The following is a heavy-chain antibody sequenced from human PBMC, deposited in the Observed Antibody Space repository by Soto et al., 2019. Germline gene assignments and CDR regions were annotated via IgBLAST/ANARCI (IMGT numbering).Heavy chain of an antibody. V-gene: IGHV1-2*04. CDR2: INPNSGGT. CDR1: GYTFTGYY. Sequence: ASVKVSCKASGYTFTGYYMHWVRQAPGQGLEWMGWINPNSGGTNYAQKFQGWVTMTRDTSISTAYMELSRLRSDDTAVYYCARDRRIAVAGTHYYYYYGMDVWGQGTTVTVS. D-gene: IGHD6-19*01. J-gene: IGHJ6*02. CDR3: ARDRRIAVAGTHYYYYYGMDV.